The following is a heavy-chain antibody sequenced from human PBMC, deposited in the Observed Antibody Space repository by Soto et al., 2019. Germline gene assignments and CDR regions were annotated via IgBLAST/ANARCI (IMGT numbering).Heavy chain of an antibody. CDR1: GYTFTSYA. V-gene: IGHV1-3*01. CDR2: INAGNGNT. Sequence: DSVKVCFKAYGYTFTSYAMHLVRQAPGQRLEWMGWINAGNGNTKYSQKFQGRVTITRDTSASTAYMELSSLRSEDTAVYYCARVSVVVVPAAILGYYGMDVWGQGTTVTVSS. J-gene: IGHJ6*01. D-gene: IGHD2-2*01. CDR3: ARVSVVVVPAAILGYYGMDV.